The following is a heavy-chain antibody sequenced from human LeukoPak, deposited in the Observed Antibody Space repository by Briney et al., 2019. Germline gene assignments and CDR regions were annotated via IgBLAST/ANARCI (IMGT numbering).Heavy chain of an antibody. D-gene: IGHD2-2*01. Sequence: GASVKVSCKASGYTFTSYYMHWVRQAPGQGLEWMGRIIPILGIANYAQKFQGRVTITADKSTSTAYMELSSLRSEDTAVYYCCLIPAASDYWGQGTLVTVSS. J-gene: IGHJ4*02. CDR3: CLIPAASDY. CDR1: GYTFTSYY. CDR2: IIPILGIA. V-gene: IGHV1-69*02.